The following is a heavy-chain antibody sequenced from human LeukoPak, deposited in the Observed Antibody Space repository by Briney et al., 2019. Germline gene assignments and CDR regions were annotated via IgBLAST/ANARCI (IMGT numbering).Heavy chain of an antibody. CDR1: GYTFSNYD. V-gene: IGHV1-18*01. Sequence: ASVKVSCKASGYTFSNYDITWVRQAPGQGLEWLGWISAYNGDTNYAQKLQGRVTMTTDTSTGTAYMELRSLRSDDTAVYYCARGRYCSGGSCYTYNWFDPWGQGTLVTVSS. CDR2: ISAYNGDT. J-gene: IGHJ5*02. D-gene: IGHD2-15*01. CDR3: ARGRYCSGGSCYTYNWFDP.